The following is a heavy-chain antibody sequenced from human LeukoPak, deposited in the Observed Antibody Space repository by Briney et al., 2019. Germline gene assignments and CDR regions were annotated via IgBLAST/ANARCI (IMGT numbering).Heavy chain of an antibody. J-gene: IGHJ4*02. V-gene: IGHV1-46*01. D-gene: IGHD1-26*01. CDR3: ARRYSGSYSFDY. CDR2: INPSGGST. CDR1: GYTFTNYY. Sequence: ASVKVSCKASGYTFTNYYMHWVRQAPGQGLEWMGIINPSGGSTSYAQKFQGRVTMTRDMSTSTVYMELSSLRSEDTAVYYCARRYSGSYSFDYWGQGTLVTVSS.